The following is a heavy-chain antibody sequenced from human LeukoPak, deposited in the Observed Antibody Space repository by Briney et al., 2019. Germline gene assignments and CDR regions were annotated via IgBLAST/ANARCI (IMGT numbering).Heavy chain of an antibody. D-gene: IGHD3-10*01. Sequence: ASVKVSCKASGYTFTSYYMHWVRQAPGQGLEWMGIINPSGGSTNYAQKFQGRLTMTRDTSTSTLYMELSSLRSEDTAVYYCARDLGLRGVTNWFDSWGQGTLVTVSS. CDR1: GYTFTSYY. CDR2: INPSGGST. V-gene: IGHV1-46*01. CDR3: ARDLGLRGVTNWFDS. J-gene: IGHJ5*01.